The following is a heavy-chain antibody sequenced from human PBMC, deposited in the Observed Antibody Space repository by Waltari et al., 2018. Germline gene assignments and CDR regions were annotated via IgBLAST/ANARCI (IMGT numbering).Heavy chain of an antibody. CDR1: GYTFTGYY. V-gene: IGHV1-2*06. CDR3: ARNPLYGSGSYYGDY. D-gene: IGHD3-10*01. Sequence: QVQLVQSGAEVKKPGASVKVSCKASGYTFTGYYMHWVRQAPGQGLEWMGRINPNSGGTNYAQKLQGRVTMTTDTSTSTAYMELRSLRSDDTAVYYCARNPLYGSGSYYGDYWGQGTLVTVSS. CDR2: INPNSGGT. J-gene: IGHJ4*02.